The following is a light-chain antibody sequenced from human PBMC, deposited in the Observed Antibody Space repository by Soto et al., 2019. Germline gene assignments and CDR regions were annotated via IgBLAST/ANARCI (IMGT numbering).Light chain of an antibody. CDR3: QQYDSSPFT. J-gene: IGKJ5*01. V-gene: IGKV3-20*01. CDR1: QSVSSSY. Sequence: EILFMQSPGTLSLSPGERATLSCRAGQSVSSSYLAWYQQKPGQSPRLLIYGASNRATGIPDRFSGSESGTDFTLTISRLEPEDFAVYYCQQYDSSPFTFGQGTRLE. CDR2: GAS.